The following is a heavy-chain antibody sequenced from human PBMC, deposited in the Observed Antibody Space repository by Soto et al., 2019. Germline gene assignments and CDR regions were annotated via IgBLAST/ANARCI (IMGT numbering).Heavy chain of an antibody. D-gene: IGHD3-3*01. CDR2: INPGNGNT. Sequence: GASVKVSCKASGYTFTSYAIHWVRQAPGHRLEWMGWINPGNGNTKYSQNFQGRVTITRDTSASTAYMELSSLRSEDTAVYYCASSDFWSGYYQGLIDYWGQGTLVTVSS. J-gene: IGHJ4*02. V-gene: IGHV1-3*01. CDR3: ASSDFWSGYYQGLIDY. CDR1: GYTFTSYA.